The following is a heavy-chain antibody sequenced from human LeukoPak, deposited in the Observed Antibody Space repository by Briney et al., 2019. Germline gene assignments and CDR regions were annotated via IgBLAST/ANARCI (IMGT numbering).Heavy chain of an antibody. Sequence: GGSLRLSCAASGFTFSSYWMHWVRQAPGKGLVWVSRIHSDGSSTSYADSVKGRFTISRDNSKNTLYLQMNSLRAEDTAVYYCAKDGYDSSGYLIAFDYWGQGTLVTVSS. D-gene: IGHD3-22*01. CDR3: AKDGYDSSGYLIAFDY. CDR1: GFTFSSYW. CDR2: IHSDGSST. V-gene: IGHV3-74*01. J-gene: IGHJ4*02.